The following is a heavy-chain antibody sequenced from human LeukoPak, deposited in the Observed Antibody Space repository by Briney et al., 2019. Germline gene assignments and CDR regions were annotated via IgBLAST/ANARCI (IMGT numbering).Heavy chain of an antibody. J-gene: IGHJ4*02. D-gene: IGHD4-17*01. CDR2: IYSGGST. CDR3: AKDPTVTPYYFDY. V-gene: IGHV3-53*01. CDR1: GFTVSSNY. Sequence: GGSLRLSCAASGFTVSSNYMSWVRQAPGKGLEWVSVIYSGGSTYYADSVKGRFTISRDNSKNTLYLQMNSLRAEDTAVYYCAKDPTVTPYYFDYWGQGTLVTVSS.